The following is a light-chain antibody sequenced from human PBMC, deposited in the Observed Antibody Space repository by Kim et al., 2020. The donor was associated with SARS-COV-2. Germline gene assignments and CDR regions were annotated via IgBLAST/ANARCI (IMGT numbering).Light chain of an antibody. V-gene: IGKV1-33*01. CDR3: HQYDSLPFT. J-gene: IGKJ2*01. Sequence: DIQMTQSPSSLSASVGDRVTITCQASQDVSNYLSWYQQKPGKAPKLLIYDASKLDAGVPSTFSGSGSQTEFTLTIISLQPEDIATYFCHQYDSLPFTFGQGTKVEI. CDR1: QDVSNY. CDR2: DAS.